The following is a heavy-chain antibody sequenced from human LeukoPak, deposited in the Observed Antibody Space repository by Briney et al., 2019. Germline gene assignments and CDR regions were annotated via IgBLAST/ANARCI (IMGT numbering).Heavy chain of an antibody. D-gene: IGHD3-9*01. J-gene: IGHJ4*02. CDR3: ARGRGLTGSYYFDY. Sequence: PSETLSLTCGVSGGSVSSTNWWTWIRQPPGKGLEWIGEVHLDGRTNFNPSLKSRLTMSVDTSKNQFSLKLSSVTAADTAVYYSARGRGLTGSYYFDYWGQGTLVTVSS. V-gene: IGHV4-4*02. CDR2: VHLDGRT. CDR1: GGSVSSTNW.